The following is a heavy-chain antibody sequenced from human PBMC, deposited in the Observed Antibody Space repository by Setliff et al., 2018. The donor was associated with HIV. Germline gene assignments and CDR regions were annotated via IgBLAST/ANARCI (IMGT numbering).Heavy chain of an antibody. D-gene: IGHD2-15*01. CDR2: ISSSSDTI. CDR3: ARGVVIAAHNWFDP. V-gene: IGHV3-48*01. CDR1: GFIFSRFG. Sequence: HPGGSLRLSCSTSGFIFSRFGFHWVRQAPGKGLEWVSYISSSSDTIYYADSVKGRFTISRDNAENSLYLQMNSLRAEDTAVYYCARGVVIAAHNWFDPWGQGTLVTVSS. J-gene: IGHJ5*02.